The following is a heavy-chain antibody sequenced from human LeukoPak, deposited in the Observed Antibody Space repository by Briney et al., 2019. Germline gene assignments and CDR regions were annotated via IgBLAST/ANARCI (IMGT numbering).Heavy chain of an antibody. CDR3: ARVASDCGGDCYSATLYYYYYGMDV. J-gene: IGHJ6*02. V-gene: IGHV4-34*01. D-gene: IGHD2-21*02. Sequence: PSETLSLTCAVYGGSFSGYYWSWIRQPPGKGLEWIGEINHSGSTNYNPSLKSRVTISVDTSKNQFSLKLSSVTAADTAVYYCARVASDCGGDCYSATLYYYYYGMDVWGQGTTVTVSS. CDR1: GGSFSGYY. CDR2: INHSGST.